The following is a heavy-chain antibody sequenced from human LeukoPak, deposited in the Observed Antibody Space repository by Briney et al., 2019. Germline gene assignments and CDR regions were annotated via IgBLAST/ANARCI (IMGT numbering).Heavy chain of an antibody. CDR2: IIPIFGAA. CDR1: GGTFSSYA. V-gene: IGHV1-69*05. Sequence: ASVKVSCKASGGTFSSYAISWVPQAPGQGLEWIGGIIPIFGAANYAQKFQGRVTITTDESTSTAYMELSSLRSGDTSVYYCARGPAYYDILTGYDYWGQGTLVTVSS. CDR3: ARGPAYYDILTGYDY. J-gene: IGHJ4*02. D-gene: IGHD3-9*01.